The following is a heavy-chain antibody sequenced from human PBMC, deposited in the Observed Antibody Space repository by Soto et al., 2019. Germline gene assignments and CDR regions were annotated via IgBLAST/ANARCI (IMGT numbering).Heavy chain of an antibody. V-gene: IGHV5-51*01. CDR2: IYPGDSDT. J-gene: IGHJ6*02. CDR1: GYRFTSSW. D-gene: IGHD3-10*01. Sequence: PGESLKLSCQGSGYRFTSSWIGWVRQMPGKCLEWMGIIYPGDSDTRYSPSFQGQGTISADKSISTAYLQWRSLKASDTAMYYSARLGLGELCNDYYYGMDVSGQGTTVTVTS. CDR3: ARLGLGELCNDYYYGMDV.